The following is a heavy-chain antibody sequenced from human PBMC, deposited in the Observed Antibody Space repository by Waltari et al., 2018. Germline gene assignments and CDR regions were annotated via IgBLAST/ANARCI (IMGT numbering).Heavy chain of an antibody. D-gene: IGHD6-13*01. V-gene: IGHV5-51*01. CDR1: GYRFTSYW. J-gene: IGHJ4*02. CDR2: IDPGDSDT. Sequence: VHLVQSGAEVKKPGESLKISCKGSGYRFTSYWTRWFRERPGNGLECMGIIDPGDSDTRYSPSFQGQVTISADKSISTAYLQWSSLKASDTAMYYWASAPEAARIGHFDYWGQGTLVTVSS. CDR3: ASAPEAARIGHFDY.